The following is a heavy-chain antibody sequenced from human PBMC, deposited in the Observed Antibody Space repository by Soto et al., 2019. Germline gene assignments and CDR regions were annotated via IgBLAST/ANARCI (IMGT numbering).Heavy chain of an antibody. J-gene: IGHJ4*02. V-gene: IGHV4-31*03. Sequence: SETLSLTCTVSGGSISSSGYYWSWIRQHPGKGLEWIGYIYYSGSTYYNPSLKSRVTISVDTSKNQFSLKLSSVTAADTAVYYCARTMTTVTGFDYWGQGTLVTVSS. CDR2: IYYSGST. CDR1: GGSISSSGYY. CDR3: ARTMTTVTGFDY. D-gene: IGHD4-17*01.